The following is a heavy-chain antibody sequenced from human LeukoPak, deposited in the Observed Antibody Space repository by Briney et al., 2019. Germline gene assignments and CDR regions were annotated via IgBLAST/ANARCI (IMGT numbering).Heavy chain of an antibody. CDR2: ISSSSSYI. Sequence: GGSLRLSCAASGFTFSTYAMHWVRQAPGKGLEWVSSISSSSSYIYYADSVKGRFTISRDNAKNSLYLQMNSLRAEDTAVYYCARNKKGDRCTYGHDYWGQGTLVTVSS. J-gene: IGHJ4*02. CDR3: ARNKKGDRCTYGHDY. CDR1: GFTFSTYA. D-gene: IGHD5-18*01. V-gene: IGHV3-21*01.